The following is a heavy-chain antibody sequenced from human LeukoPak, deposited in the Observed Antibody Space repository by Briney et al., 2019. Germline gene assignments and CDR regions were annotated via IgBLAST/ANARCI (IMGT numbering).Heavy chain of an antibody. Sequence: GGSLRLSCAASRFTFSSYTMNWVRQAPGKGLEWVSSVDTTSNYIYYTDSVKGRFTISRDSAKDSLYLQMNSLRAEDTAVYFCARESVPLEATRRNSFDPWGQGTLVTVSS. CDR1: RFTFSSYT. CDR2: VDTTSNYI. CDR3: ARESVPLEATRRNSFDP. V-gene: IGHV3-21*01. D-gene: IGHD2-15*01. J-gene: IGHJ5*02.